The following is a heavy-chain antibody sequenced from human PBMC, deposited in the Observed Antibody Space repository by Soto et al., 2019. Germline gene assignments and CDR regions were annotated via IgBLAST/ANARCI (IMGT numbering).Heavy chain of an antibody. CDR3: ARDQSTTGTTLWFDP. V-gene: IGHV1-3*01. CDR2: INASIGKA. J-gene: IGHJ5*02. Sequence: ASVKVSCKASGYTFTSYAMHWVRQAPGQRLEWMGWINASIGKANYAQKFQGRVTITTDKSTSTAYMELSSLRSEDTAVYYCARDQSTTGTTLWFDPWGQGTLVTVSS. CDR1: GYTFTSYA. D-gene: IGHD1-1*01.